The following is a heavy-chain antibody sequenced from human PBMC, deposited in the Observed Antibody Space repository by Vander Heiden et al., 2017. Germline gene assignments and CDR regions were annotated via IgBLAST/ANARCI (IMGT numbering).Heavy chain of an antibody. D-gene: IGHD6-19*01. V-gene: IGHV3-9*01. CDR1: GFTFHDYA. CDR2: ISWGSGSI. CDR3: AKVLYSSGWYHPFDY. J-gene: IGHJ4*02. Sequence: EVQLVESGGGLVQPGRSLRLSCAATGFTFHDYAMHWVRQAPGKGLELVSGISWGSGSIAYADSVKGRFTISRDTVQNSLYLQMNSLRPEDTALYYCAKVLYSSGWYHPFDYWGLGTLVTVSS.